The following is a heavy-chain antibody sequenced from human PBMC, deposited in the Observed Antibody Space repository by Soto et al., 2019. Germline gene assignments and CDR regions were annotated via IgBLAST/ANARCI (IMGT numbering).Heavy chain of an antibody. J-gene: IGHJ5*02. CDR1: GGSFSGYY. Sequence: SETLSLTCAVYGGSFSGYYWSWIRQPPGKGLEWIGEINHSGSTNYNPSLKSRVTISVDTSKNQFSLKLSSVTAADTAVYYCARGLGYCTNGVCSNWFDPWGQGTLVTVSS. V-gene: IGHV4-34*01. CDR3: ARGLGYCTNGVCSNWFDP. CDR2: INHSGST. D-gene: IGHD2-8*01.